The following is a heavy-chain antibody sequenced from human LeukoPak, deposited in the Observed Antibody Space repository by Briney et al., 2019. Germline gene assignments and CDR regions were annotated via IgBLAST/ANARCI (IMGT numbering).Heavy chain of an antibody. J-gene: IGHJ4*02. D-gene: IGHD1-26*01. CDR1: GGSISSGDYY. CDR2: IYYLGST. CDR3: ARQGGWGGAASLIEY. V-gene: IGHV4-30-4*01. Sequence: PSETLSLTCTVSGGSISSGDYYWSSIREPPGQGLGWIGYIYYLGSTYYHPSLKRRVIISVDTSKNQFSLKLSSVTASDTAIFYCARQGGWGGAASLIEYWGQGTLVTVSS.